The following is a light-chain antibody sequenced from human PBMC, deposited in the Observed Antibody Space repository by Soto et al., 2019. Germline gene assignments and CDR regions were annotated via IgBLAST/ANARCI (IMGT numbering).Light chain of an antibody. Sequence: DMQMTQSPSSLSASLEDRVSLTCRASQSISNHLNWYQQKPGKAPKLLIFAASSLQSGVPSRFSGSRSGPDFTLTISSLQPEDFATYYCQQSYSSPPTFGQGTKVDIK. CDR2: AAS. CDR3: QQSYSSPPT. J-gene: IGKJ1*01. CDR1: QSISNH. V-gene: IGKV1-39*01.